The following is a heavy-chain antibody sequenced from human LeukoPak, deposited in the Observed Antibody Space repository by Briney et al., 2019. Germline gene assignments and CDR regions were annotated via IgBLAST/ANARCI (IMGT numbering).Heavy chain of an antibody. CDR3: ARLRWEQTGYSSDY. CDR1: KFTFRNYA. Sequence: GGSLRLSCAASKFTFRNYAMTWVRQAPGKGLEWVSSISTSSSYIYYADSVKGRFTISRDNAKNSLYLQMNSLRAEDTAVFYCARLRWEQTGYSSDYWGQGTLVTVSS. CDR2: ISTSSSYI. V-gene: IGHV3-21*06. D-gene: IGHD4-23*01. J-gene: IGHJ4*02.